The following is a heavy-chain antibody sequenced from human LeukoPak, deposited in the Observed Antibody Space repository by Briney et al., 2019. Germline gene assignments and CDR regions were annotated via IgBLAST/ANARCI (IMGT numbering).Heavy chain of an antibody. CDR2: IYDSGIT. J-gene: IGHJ6*02. Sequence: PSATLSLTCTVSGGSIMTYYWSWIRQPPGKGLEWIGYIYDSGITYYNPSLQSRVTLSIDTSKNEFSLNLTSVTAADTAMYDCARATNVDYLGRGTTVTVSS. CDR3: ARATNVDY. CDR1: GGSIMTYY. D-gene: IGHD1-14*01. V-gene: IGHV4-59*01.